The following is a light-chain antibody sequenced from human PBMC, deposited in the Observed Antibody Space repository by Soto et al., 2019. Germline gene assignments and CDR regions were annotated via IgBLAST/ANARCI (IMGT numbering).Light chain of an antibody. CDR2: EVS. J-gene: IGLJ1*01. Sequence: QAVLTQPASVSGSPGQSITISCTGTSSDVGGYNYVSWYQQHPGKAPKLMIYEVSNRPSGVSNRFSGSKSGNTASLTISGLQAEDEADYYCCSYTSSSTYVCGTGTKLTVL. CDR3: CSYTSSSTYV. CDR1: SSDVGGYNY. V-gene: IGLV2-14*01.